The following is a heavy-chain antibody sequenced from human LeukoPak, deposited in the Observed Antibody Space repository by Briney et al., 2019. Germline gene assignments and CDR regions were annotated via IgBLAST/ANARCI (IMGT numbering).Heavy chain of an antibody. D-gene: IGHD4-23*01. V-gene: IGHV4-59*01. Sequence: PSETLSLTCTVSGGSISSYYWSWIRQPPGKGLEWIGYIYYSGSTNYNPSLKSRVTISVDTSKNQFSLKLSSVTAADTAVYYCARVKRPTTVVTQVYYYGMDVWGQGTTVTVSS. J-gene: IGHJ6*02. CDR3: ARVKRPTTVVTQVYYYGMDV. CDR1: GGSISSYY. CDR2: IYYSGST.